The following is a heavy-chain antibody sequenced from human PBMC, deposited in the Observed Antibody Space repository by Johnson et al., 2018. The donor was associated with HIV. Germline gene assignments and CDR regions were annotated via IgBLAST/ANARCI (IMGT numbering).Heavy chain of an antibody. Sequence: VQLVESGGGVVRPGGSLRLSCAASGFTFSYYAIFWVRQAPGKGLEGVSAISGSGGSTFYADTMKGRFTISRDNSKSTLYLQMNSLRAGDTGVYYCARAGDYDVLTGSLLRGTFDVWGQGTMVTVSS. CDR1: GFTFSYYA. D-gene: IGHD3-9*01. J-gene: IGHJ3*01. CDR2: ISGSGGST. V-gene: IGHV3-23*04. CDR3: ARAGDYDVLTGSLLRGTFDV.